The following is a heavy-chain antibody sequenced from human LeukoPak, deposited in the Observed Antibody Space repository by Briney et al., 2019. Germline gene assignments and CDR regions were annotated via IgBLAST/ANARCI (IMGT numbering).Heavy chain of an antibody. V-gene: IGHV4-59*01. CDR3: AREATGGSWYGGMSFDY. CDR2: IYYSGST. CDR1: GGSISSYY. J-gene: IGHJ4*02. D-gene: IGHD6-13*01. Sequence: PSETLSLTCTVSGGSISSYYWSWIRQPPGKGLEWIGYIYYSGSTNYNPSLKSRVTISVDTSKNQFSLKLSSVTAADTAVYYCAREATGGSWYGGMSFDYWGQGTLVTVSS.